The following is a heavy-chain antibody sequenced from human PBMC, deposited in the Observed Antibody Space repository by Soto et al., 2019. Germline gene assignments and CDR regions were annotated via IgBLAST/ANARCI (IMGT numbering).Heavy chain of an antibody. CDR1: GFTFTSSA. CDR3: AAKSSSSWYPLDAFDI. J-gene: IGHJ3*02. D-gene: IGHD6-13*01. Sequence: ASVKVSCKASGFTFTSSAMQWVRQARGQRLEWIGWIVVGSGNTNYAQKFQERVTITRDMSTSTAYMELSSLRSEDTAVYYCAAKSSSSWYPLDAFDIWGQGTMVTVSS. CDR2: IVVGSGNT. V-gene: IGHV1-58*02.